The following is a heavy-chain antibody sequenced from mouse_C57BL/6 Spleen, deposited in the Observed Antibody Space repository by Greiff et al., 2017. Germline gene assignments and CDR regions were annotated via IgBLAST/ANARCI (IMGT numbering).Heavy chain of an antibody. J-gene: IGHJ4*01. Sequence: QVQLQQPGAELVRPGTSVKLSCKASGYTFTSYWMHWVKQRPGQGLEWIGVIDPSDSYTNYNQKFKGKATLTVDTSSSTAYMQLSSLTSEDSAVYYWEKGLLLRGAMDYWGQGTSVTVSA. D-gene: IGHD1-1*01. CDR1: GYTFTSYW. V-gene: IGHV1-59*01. CDR2: IDPSDSYT. CDR3: EKGLLLRGAMDY.